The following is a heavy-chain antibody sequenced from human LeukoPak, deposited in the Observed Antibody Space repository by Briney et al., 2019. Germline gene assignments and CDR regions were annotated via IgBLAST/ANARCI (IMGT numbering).Heavy chain of an antibody. V-gene: IGHV3-30*04. CDR3: ARDPRPRYCRGGSCYFYWFDP. Sequence: PSRSLRLSCAASGFTVSSYAMHWVRQGPGQGLEWVAVISYDGSNKSYEDSVKGRFTIPRDNSKNTLYLQMNSLRAEDTAVYHCARDPRPRYCRGGSCYFYWFDPWGQGTLVTVSS. D-gene: IGHD2-15*01. CDR1: GFTVSSYA. CDR2: ISYDGSNK. J-gene: IGHJ5*02.